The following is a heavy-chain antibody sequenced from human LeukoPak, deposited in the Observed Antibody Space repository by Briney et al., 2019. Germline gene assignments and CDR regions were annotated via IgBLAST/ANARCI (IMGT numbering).Heavy chain of an antibody. D-gene: IGHD3-3*01. J-gene: IGHJ3*02. CDR2: INSDGSST. CDR3: ARERIWSGYEGAFDI. V-gene: IGHV3-74*01. CDR1: GFTFSSYW. Sequence: GGSLRLSCAASGFTFSSYWMHWVRQAPGKGLVWVSRINSDGSSTSYADSVKGRFTISRDNAKNTLYLQMNSLRAEDTAVYYCARERIWSGYEGAFDIWGQGTMVTVSS.